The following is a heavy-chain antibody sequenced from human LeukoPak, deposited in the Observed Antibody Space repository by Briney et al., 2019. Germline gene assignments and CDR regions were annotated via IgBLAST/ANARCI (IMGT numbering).Heavy chain of an antibody. V-gene: IGHV3-33*08. CDR2: IWYDGSNK. CDR3: ARGQGVVVTEQFDY. D-gene: IGHD2-21*02. Sequence: GGSLRLSCAAFGFTFSSYGMHWVRQAPGKGLEWVAVIWYDGSNKYYADSVKGRFTISRDNSKNTLYLQMNSLRAEDTAVYYCARGQGVVVTEQFDYWGQGTLVTVSS. J-gene: IGHJ4*02. CDR1: GFTFSSYG.